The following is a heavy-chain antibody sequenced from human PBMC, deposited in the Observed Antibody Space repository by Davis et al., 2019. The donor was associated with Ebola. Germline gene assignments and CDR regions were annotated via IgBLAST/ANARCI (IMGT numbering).Heavy chain of an antibody. D-gene: IGHD5-12*01. V-gene: IGHV4-34*01. J-gene: IGHJ4*02. CDR2: INHSGST. Sequence: MPSETLSLTCTVSGGSISSYYWSWIRQPPGKGLGWIGEINHSGSTNYNPSLKSRVTISVDTSKNQFSLKLSSVTAADTAVYYCAKLGGYRDYWGQGTLVTVSS. CDR1: GGSISSYY. CDR3: AKLGGYRDY.